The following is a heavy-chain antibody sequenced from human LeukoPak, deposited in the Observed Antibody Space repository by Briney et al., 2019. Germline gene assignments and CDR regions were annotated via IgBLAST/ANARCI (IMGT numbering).Heavy chain of an antibody. Sequence: SSQTLSLTCTVSGGSISSGGYYWSWIRQPPGKGLEWIGYIYHSGSTYYNPSLKSRVTISVDRSKNQFSLKLSSVTAADTAVYYCARDVRGMLSMPAWGQGTLVTVSS. CDR3: ARDVRGMLSMPA. D-gene: IGHD2-8*01. V-gene: IGHV4-30-2*01. J-gene: IGHJ5*02. CDR1: GGSISSGGYY. CDR2: IYHSGST.